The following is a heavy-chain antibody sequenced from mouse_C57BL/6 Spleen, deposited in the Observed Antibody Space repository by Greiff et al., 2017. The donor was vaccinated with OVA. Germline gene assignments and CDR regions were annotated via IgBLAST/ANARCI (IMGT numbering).Heavy chain of an antibody. CDR2: ISSGSSTI. V-gene: IGHV5-17*01. J-gene: IGHJ2*01. D-gene: IGHD2-3*01. CDR1: GFTFSDYG. Sequence: EVQVVESGGGLVKPGGSLKLSCAASGFTFSDYGMHWVRQAPEKGLEWVAYISSGSSTINYADTVKGRFTLTRDKAKNTLFLQMTSLRSEDTAMYYCARAYDYFDYWGQGTTLTVSS. CDR3: ARAYDYFDY.